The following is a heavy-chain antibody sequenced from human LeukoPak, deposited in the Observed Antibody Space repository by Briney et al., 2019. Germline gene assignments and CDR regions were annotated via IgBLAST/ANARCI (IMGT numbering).Heavy chain of an antibody. Sequence: SETLSLTCAVYGGSFSGYYWRWIRQPPGKGLELIGELYHSGSTNYNPSLKSRATISLATSKNQFSLKLSSVTAADTAVYYCASTEWGGYYYYYMDVWGKGTTVTVSS. CDR1: GGSFSGYY. J-gene: IGHJ6*03. CDR3: ASTEWGGYYYYYMDV. D-gene: IGHD3-16*01. V-gene: IGHV4-34*01. CDR2: LYHSGST.